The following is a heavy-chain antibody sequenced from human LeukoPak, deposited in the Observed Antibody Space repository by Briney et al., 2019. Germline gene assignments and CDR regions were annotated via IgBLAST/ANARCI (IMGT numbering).Heavy chain of an antibody. CDR2: INHSGST. Sequence: SETLSLTCAVYGGSFSGYYWSWIRQPPGKGLEWIGEINHSGSTNYNPSLKSRVTISVDTSKNQFFLKLSSVTAADTAVYYCARGPPYCSGGSCYPNWFDPWGQGTLVTVPS. CDR3: ARGPPYCSGGSCYPNWFDP. CDR1: GGSFSGYY. D-gene: IGHD2-15*01. J-gene: IGHJ5*02. V-gene: IGHV4-34*01.